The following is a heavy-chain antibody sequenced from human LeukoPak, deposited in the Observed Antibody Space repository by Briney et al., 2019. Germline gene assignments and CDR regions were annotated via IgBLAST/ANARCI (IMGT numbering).Heavy chain of an antibody. D-gene: IGHD6-19*01. J-gene: IGHJ5*02. Sequence: SETLSLTCAVYGGSFSGYYWSWIRQPPGKGLEWIGEINHSGSTNYNPSLKSRVTISVDTSKNQFSLKLSSVTAADTAVYYCARARIAVAGNSWVGWFDPWGQGTLVTVSS. CDR2: INHSGST. V-gene: IGHV4-34*01. CDR3: ARARIAVAGNSWVGWFDP. CDR1: GGSFSGYY.